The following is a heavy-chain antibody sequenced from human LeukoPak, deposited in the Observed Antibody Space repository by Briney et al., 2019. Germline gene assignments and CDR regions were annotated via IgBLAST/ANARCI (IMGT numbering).Heavy chain of an antibody. Sequence: PGGSLRLSCAASGFTFSSYGMHWVRQAPCKGLEWVAVIWYDGSNKYYADSVKGRFTISRDNSKNTLYLQMNSLRAEDTAVYYCARTPGGCSGGSCYSGSFDYWGQGTLVTVSS. D-gene: IGHD2-15*01. CDR3: ARTPGGCSGGSCYSGSFDY. J-gene: IGHJ4*02. CDR1: GFTFSSYG. V-gene: IGHV3-33*01. CDR2: IWYDGSNK.